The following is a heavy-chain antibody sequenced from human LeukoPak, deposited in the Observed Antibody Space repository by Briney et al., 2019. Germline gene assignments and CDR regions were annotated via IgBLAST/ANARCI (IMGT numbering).Heavy chain of an antibody. J-gene: IGHJ6*02. CDR2: INHSGST. Sequence: PSETLSLTCAVYGGSFSGYYWSWIRQPPGKGLEWIGEINHSGSTNYNPSLKSRVTISVDTSKNQFSLKLSSVTAADTAVYYCASASLSSSGYYCGIYYYGMDVWGPGTTVAVSS. CDR3: ASASLSSSGYYCGIYYYGMDV. D-gene: IGHD3-22*01. CDR1: GGSFSGYY. V-gene: IGHV4-34*01.